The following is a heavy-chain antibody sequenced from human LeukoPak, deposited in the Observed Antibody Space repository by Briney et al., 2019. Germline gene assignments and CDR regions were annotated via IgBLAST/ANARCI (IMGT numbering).Heavy chain of an antibody. Sequence: PGGTLRLSCAPSRVTFSSYSISCVRQAPGTGLKWGSVISDSGGSTYYADSVKGRFTVSRDNSKNTLYLQMSSLRAEDRAVYYCAKDSLPCREGIDPWGQGTLVTVSS. CDR1: RVTFSSYS. J-gene: IGHJ5*02. CDR3: AKDSLPCREGIDP. V-gene: IGHV3-23*01. CDR2: ISDSGGST. D-gene: IGHD3-10*01.